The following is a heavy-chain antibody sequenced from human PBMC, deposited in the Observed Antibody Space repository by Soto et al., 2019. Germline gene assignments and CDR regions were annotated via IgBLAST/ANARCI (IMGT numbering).Heavy chain of an antibody. D-gene: IGHD2-15*01. CDR3: ARGVVVVAASQLGWFDP. Sequence: QVQLVQSGAEVKNPGSSVKVSCKASGGTFSRDAISWVRQAPGQGLEWMGGIIPMFGTAKYVQKCQGRLTVTADESTTTAYLELRSLRSDDTAVYYCARGVVVVAASQLGWFDPWGQGPLVTVSS. V-gene: IGHV1-69*01. CDR1: GGTFSRDA. CDR2: IIPMFGTA. J-gene: IGHJ5*02.